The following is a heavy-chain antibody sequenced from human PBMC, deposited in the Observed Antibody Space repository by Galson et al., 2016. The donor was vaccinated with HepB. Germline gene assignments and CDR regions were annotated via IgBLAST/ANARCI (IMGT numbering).Heavy chain of an antibody. J-gene: IGHJ2*01. V-gene: IGHV3-74*01. CDR3: TRETRWYFDL. CDR1: GFTFSNYA. CDR2: INADGTAT. Sequence: SLRLSCAASGFTFSNYAMSWVRQAPGKGLEWVSRINADGTATGYADSVKGRFTISRDDAKNTLYLQMNTLRVEDTAVYYCTRETRWYFDLWGRGTLLTVSS.